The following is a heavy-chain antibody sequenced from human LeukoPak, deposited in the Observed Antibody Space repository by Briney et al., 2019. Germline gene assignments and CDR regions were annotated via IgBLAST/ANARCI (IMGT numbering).Heavy chain of an antibody. J-gene: IGHJ4*02. Sequence: SVKVSCRASGGTFSSYAISWVRQAPGQGLEWMGRIIPILGIANYAQKFQGRVTITADKSTSTAYMELSSLRSEDTAVYYCARDMANVVGSSSHFDYWGQGTLVTVSS. CDR3: ARDMANVVGSSSHFDY. V-gene: IGHV1-69*04. CDR1: GGTFSSYA. CDR2: IIPILGIA. D-gene: IGHD6-6*01.